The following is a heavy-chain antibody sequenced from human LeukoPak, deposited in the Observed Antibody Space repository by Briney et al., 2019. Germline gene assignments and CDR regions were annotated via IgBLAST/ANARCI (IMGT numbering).Heavy chain of an antibody. V-gene: IGHV4-34*01. CDR2: INHSGST. D-gene: IGHD1-26*01. Sequence: PSETLSLTCAVYGGSFSGYYWSWIRQPPGKGLEWIGEINHSGSTNYNPSLKSRVTISVDTSKNQFSLKLSSVTAADTAVYYCASLGSGSYSGDYWGQGTLVTVSS. CDR3: ASLGSGSYSGDY. J-gene: IGHJ4*02. CDR1: GGSFSGYY.